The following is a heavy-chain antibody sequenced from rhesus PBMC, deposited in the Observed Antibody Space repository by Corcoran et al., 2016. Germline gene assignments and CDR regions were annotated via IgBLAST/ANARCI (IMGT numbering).Heavy chain of an antibody. J-gene: IGHJ4*01. Sequence: EVQLVQSGAEVKKPGASVKISCKASGYTFTDYYLHWVRQAPGKGIEWMGRVDPEDGEAIPAHKFQDRGNITADTSTDTAYMELSSLRSEDTAVYYCATLWEVVSDYWGQGVLVTVSS. CDR1: GYTFTDYY. D-gene: IGHD2-21*01. CDR3: ATLWEVVSDY. V-gene: IGHV1-111*02. CDR2: VDPEDGEA.